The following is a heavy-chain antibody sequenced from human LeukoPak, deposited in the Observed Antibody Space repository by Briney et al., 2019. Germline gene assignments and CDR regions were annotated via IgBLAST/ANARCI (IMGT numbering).Heavy chain of an antibody. CDR1: GGSITSSSYY. Sequence: PSETLSLTCTVSGGSITSSSYYWGWTRQPPGKGLEWIANIYYSGTTYYNPSLKSRVTISVDTSKNQFSLKLSSVTAADTAVYYCARVYGGSWLKMDVWGKGTTVTVSS. CDR3: ARVYGGSWLKMDV. J-gene: IGHJ6*04. D-gene: IGHD2-15*01. V-gene: IGHV4-39*07. CDR2: IYYSGTT.